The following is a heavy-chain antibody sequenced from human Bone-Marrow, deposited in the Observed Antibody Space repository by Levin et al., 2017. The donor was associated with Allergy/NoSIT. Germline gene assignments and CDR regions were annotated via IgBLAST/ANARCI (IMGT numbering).Heavy chain of an antibody. J-gene: IGHJ3*02. CDR1: GFTFDDYA. V-gene: IGHV3-9*01. CDR2: ISWNSGSI. CDR3: AKGGPGAFDI. Sequence: SLKISCAASGFTFDDYAMHWVRQAPGKGLEWVSGISWNSGSIGYADSVKGRFTISRDNAKNSLYLQMNSLRAEDTALYYCAKGGPGAFDIWGQGTMVTVSS.